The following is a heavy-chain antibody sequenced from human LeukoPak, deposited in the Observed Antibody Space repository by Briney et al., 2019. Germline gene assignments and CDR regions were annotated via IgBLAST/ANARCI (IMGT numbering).Heavy chain of an antibody. CDR3: AKDADSGSYLYYFDY. J-gene: IGHJ4*02. CDR2: ISGSGGST. V-gene: IGHV3-23*01. CDR1: GFTFNSYA. Sequence: GGSLRLSCAASGFTFNSYAMSWVRQAPGKGLEWVSAISGSGGSTYYADSVKGRFTISRDNSKNTLYLQMNSLRAEDTAVYYCAKDADSGSYLYYFDYWGQGTLVTVSS. D-gene: IGHD1-26*01.